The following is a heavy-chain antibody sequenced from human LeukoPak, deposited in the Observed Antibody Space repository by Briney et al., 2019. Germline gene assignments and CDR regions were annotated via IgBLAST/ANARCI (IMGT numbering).Heavy chain of an antibody. J-gene: IGHJ4*02. V-gene: IGHV4-38-2*02. CDR1: GYSISSGYY. CDR3: ARDKEGSFDY. Sequence: PSQTLSLTCAVSGYSISSGYYWGWIRQPPGKGLEWIGSIYHSGSTYYNPSLKSRVTISVDTSKNQFSLKLSSVTAADTAVYYCARDKEGSFDYWGQGTLVTVSS. CDR2: IYHSGST.